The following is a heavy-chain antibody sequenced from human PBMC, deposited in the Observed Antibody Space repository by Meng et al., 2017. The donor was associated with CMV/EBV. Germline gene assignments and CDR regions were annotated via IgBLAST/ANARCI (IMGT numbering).Heavy chain of an antibody. D-gene: IGHD1-26*01. V-gene: IGHV3-30*02. CDR2: IRYDGSNK. CDR1: GFTFSSYG. J-gene: IGHJ6*02. CDR3: ATVAHSPGWELHHYYYGMDV. Sequence: GGSLRLSCAASGFTFSSYGMHWVRQAPGKGLEWVAFIRYDGSNKYYADSVKGRFTISRDNSKNTLYLQMNSLRAEATAVYYCATVAHSPGWELHHYYYGMDVWGQGTLVTVSS.